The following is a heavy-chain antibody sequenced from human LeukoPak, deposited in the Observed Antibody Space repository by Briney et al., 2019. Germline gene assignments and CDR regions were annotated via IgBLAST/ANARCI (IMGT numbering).Heavy chain of an antibody. J-gene: IGHJ4*02. Sequence: GGSLRLSCAASGFTFSNFWMHWVRQAPGKGLVWVALIYGDGSFTRYADSVKGRFTISRDNSKNTLYLQMNSLRADDTAVYYCAKDTRRDFVDYWGQGTLVTVSS. CDR2: IYGDGSFT. D-gene: IGHD3-3*01. CDR3: AKDTRRDFVDY. V-gene: IGHV3-74*01. CDR1: GFTFSNFW.